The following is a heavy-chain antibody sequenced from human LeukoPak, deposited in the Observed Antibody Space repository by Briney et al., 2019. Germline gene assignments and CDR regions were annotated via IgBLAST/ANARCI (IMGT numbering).Heavy chain of an antibody. Sequence: GASVKVSCKASGYTFTGYYMHWVRQAPGQGLEWMGWINPNSGGTNYAQKFQGRVTMTGDTSISTAYMELSRLRSDDTAVYYCASSYCTNGVCAYYYYYMDVWGKGTTVTVSS. J-gene: IGHJ6*03. V-gene: IGHV1-2*02. CDR2: INPNSGGT. CDR3: ASSYCTNGVCAYYYYYMDV. CDR1: GYTFTGYY. D-gene: IGHD2-8*01.